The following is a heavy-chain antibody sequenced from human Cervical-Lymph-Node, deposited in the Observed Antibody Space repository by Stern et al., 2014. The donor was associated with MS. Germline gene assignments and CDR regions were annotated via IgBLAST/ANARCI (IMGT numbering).Heavy chain of an antibody. CDR1: GGSISSYY. D-gene: IGHD5-24*01. CDR2: IYYSGST. V-gene: IGHV4-59*01. J-gene: IGHJ4*02. Sequence: QVQLVESGPGLVKPSETLSLTCTVSGGSISSYYWSWIRQPPGKGLEWIGYIYYSGSTNYHPSLKSRVTISVDTSKNQFSLKLSSVTAADTAVYYCASCRDGYNCFDYWGQGTLVTVSS. CDR3: ASCRDGYNCFDY.